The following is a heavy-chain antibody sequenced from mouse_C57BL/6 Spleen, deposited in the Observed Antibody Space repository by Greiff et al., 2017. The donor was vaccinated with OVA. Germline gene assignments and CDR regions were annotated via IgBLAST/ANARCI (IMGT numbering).Heavy chain of an antibody. V-gene: IGHV10-1*01. CDR1: GFSFNTYA. CDR2: IRSKSNNYAT. J-gene: IGHJ2*01. CDR3: VRHDYFDY. Sequence: EVKVVESGGGLVQPKGSLKLSCAASGFSFNTYAMNWVRQAPGKGLEWAARIRSKSNNYATYYADSVKDRFTISRDDSESMLYLQMNNLKTEDTAMYYCVRHDYFDYWGQGTTLTVSS.